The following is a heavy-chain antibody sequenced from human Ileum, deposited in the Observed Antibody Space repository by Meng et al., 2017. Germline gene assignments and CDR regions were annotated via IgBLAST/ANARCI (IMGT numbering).Heavy chain of an antibody. CDR1: GFTFSNAW. Sequence: GESLKISCAASGFTFSNAWMSWVRQAPGKGLEWVGRSKHKADYGATGYAAPVEGRFTISRDDSKSTIFLQMNSLKTEDTGVYYCTTVPSRLYYFGPDVFAIWGPGKMVNV. J-gene: IGHJ3*02. CDR3: TTVPSRLYYFGPDVFAI. CDR2: SKHKADYGAT. D-gene: IGHD3-10*01. V-gene: IGHV3-15*01.